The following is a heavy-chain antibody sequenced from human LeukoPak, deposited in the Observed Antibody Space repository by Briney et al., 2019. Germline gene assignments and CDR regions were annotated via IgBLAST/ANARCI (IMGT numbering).Heavy chain of an antibody. D-gene: IGHD3-22*01. J-gene: IGHJ4*02. Sequence: PGGSLRLPXAASGFTFSSYEMNWVRQAPGKGLEWVSYISSSGNTIYYADSVKGRFTISRDNAKNSLYLQMNSLRAEDTAVYYCASAKLYYYDSSGYYSGFDYWGQGTLVTVSS. CDR3: ASAKLYYYDSSGYYSGFDY. CDR1: GFTFSSYE. CDR2: ISSSGNTI. V-gene: IGHV3-48*03.